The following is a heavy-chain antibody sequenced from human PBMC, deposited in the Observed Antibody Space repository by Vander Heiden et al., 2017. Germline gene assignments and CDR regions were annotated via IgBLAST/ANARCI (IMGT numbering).Heavy chain of an antibody. Sequence: QVQLVQSGAAVKKPGASVKVSCKASGYTFTAYYRHWARQAPGQGLEWMGWINPNSGGTNYAQKFQGRVTMTRDTSINTVYMELSSLRSDDTAVYYCARDRGVVIADYWGQGTLVTVSS. CDR3: ARDRGVVIADY. CDR1: GYTFTAYY. V-gene: IGHV1-2*02. D-gene: IGHD2-2*01. J-gene: IGHJ4*02. CDR2: INPNSGGT.